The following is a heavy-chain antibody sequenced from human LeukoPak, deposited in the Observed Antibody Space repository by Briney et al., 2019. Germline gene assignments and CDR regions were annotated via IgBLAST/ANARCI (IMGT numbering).Heavy chain of an antibody. CDR1: GFTFSSYS. V-gene: IGHV3-21*01. CDR2: ISSSSSYI. J-gene: IGHJ6*02. CDR3: ARDESSWLTSGMDV. D-gene: IGHD6-13*01. Sequence: KSGGSLRLSCAASGFTFSSYSMNWVRQAPGKGLEWVSSISSSSSYIYYADSVKGRFTISRDNAKNSLYLQMNSLRAEDTAVYYCARDESSWLTSGMDVWGQGATVTVSS.